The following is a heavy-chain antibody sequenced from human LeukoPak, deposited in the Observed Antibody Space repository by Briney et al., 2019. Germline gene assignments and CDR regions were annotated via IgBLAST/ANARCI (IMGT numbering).Heavy chain of an antibody. CDR3: ARDWYGQADY. D-gene: IGHD1-14*01. CDR2: ISSSSSYI. CDR1: GXTFNTYS. J-gene: IGHJ4*02. Sequence: GGSLRLSCAASGXTFNTYSMNWVRQAPGKGLEWVSSISSSSSYIYYADSVKGRFTISRDNAKNSLFLQVNSLRAEDTAVYYCARDWYGQADYWGQGTLVTVSS. V-gene: IGHV3-21*01.